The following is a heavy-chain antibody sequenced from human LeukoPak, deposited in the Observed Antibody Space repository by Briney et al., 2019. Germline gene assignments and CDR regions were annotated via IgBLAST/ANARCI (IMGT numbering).Heavy chain of an antibody. V-gene: IGHV4-4*07. J-gene: IGHJ3*02. Sequence: SETLSLTCTVSGGSISSYYWSWIRQPAGKGLEWIGRIYTSGSTNYNPSLKSRVTMSVDTSKNQFSLKLSSVTAADTAVYYCAIASYYYDSSGYTAPRLVAFDIWGQGTMVTVSS. CDR2: IYTSGST. CDR3: AIASYYYDSSGYTAPRLVAFDI. CDR1: GGSISSYY. D-gene: IGHD3-22*01.